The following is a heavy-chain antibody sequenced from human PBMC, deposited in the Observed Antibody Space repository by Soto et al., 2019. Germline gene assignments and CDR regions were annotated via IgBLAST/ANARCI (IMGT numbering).Heavy chain of an antibody. CDR3: ARIPFHYYSLDV. CDR1: GGSIRSNNW. J-gene: IGHJ6*02. CDR2: IYQSGST. Sequence: SSETLSLTCDISGGSIRSNNWWNWVRQAPGKGLEWIGEIYQSGSTNYNPSLKSRVTISVDKSKNQFSLMVSYVTAADTAVYFCARIPFHYYSLDVWGQGTTVTVSS. V-gene: IGHV4-4*02.